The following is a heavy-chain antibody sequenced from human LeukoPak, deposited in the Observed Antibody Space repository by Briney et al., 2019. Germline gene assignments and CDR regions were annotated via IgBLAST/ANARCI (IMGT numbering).Heavy chain of an antibody. CDR3: AKLSGAADY. D-gene: IGHD7-27*01. J-gene: IGHJ4*02. CDR1: GFTFSNYA. Sequence: GGSLRLSCAASGFTFSNYAMSWVRQAPGKGLEWVSSIGNSGATTYYTDSVKGRFTISRDNSKNTLYLQMNSLRAEDTAVYYCAKLSGAADYWGQGTLVTVSS. CDR2: IGNSGATT. V-gene: IGHV3-23*01.